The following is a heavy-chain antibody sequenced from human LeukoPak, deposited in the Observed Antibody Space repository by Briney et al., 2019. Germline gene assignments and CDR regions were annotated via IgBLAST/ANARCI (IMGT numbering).Heavy chain of an antibody. CDR3: ARARYSYGLADS. V-gene: IGHV4-59*01. CDR2: IYYSGST. J-gene: IGHJ4*02. CDR1: GGSISSYY. D-gene: IGHD5-18*01. Sequence: SETLSLTCTVSGGSISSYYWSWIRQPPGKGLEWIGYIYYSGSTNYNPSLKSRVTISVDTSKNQFSLKLSSVTAADTAVYYCARARYSYGLADSWGQGTLVTVSS.